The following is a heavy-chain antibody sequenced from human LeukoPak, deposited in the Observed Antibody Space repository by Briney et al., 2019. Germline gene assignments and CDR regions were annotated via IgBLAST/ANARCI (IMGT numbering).Heavy chain of an antibody. V-gene: IGHV7-4-1*02. CDR3: ARDIYSVGELSAADY. D-gene: IGHD3-10*01. CDR2: INTNTGNP. CDR1: GYTFTSYA. J-gene: IGHJ4*02. Sequence: GASVKVSCKASGYTFTSYAMNWVRQAPGQGLEWMGWINTNTGNPTYAQGFTGRFVFSLDTSVSTAYLQISSLKAEDTAVYYCARDIYSVGELSAADYWGQGTLVTVSS.